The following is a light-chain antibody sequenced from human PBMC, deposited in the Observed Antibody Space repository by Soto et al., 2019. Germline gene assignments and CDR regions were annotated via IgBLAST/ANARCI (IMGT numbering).Light chain of an antibody. V-gene: IGKV3-11*01. CDR2: DAS. CDR3: QQRSNWPLT. CDR1: QSVSSY. J-gene: IGKJ4*01. Sequence: EIVLTQSPATLSLSPGERATLSCRASQSVSSYLAWYQQKIGQAPRLLIYDASNWATGIPARFSGSGSGTDFTLTISSLEPEDFAVYYCQQRSNWPLTLGEGTKVEIK.